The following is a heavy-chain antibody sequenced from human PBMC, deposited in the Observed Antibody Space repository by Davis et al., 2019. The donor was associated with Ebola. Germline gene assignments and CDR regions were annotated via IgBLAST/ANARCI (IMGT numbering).Heavy chain of an antibody. D-gene: IGHD3-16*01. J-gene: IGHJ5*01. CDR3: ARGVRPTNIVGGVIDWFDS. V-gene: IGHV4-59*01. Sequence: PSETLSLTCTVSGGSISSYYWSWIRQPPGKGLEWIGCIFYSGSSNYNPSLKSRVSMSVDTSKNHLSLKMSSVTAADTAVYFCARGVRPTNIVGGVIDWFDSWGQGTLVTVSS. CDR1: GGSISSYY. CDR2: IFYSGSS.